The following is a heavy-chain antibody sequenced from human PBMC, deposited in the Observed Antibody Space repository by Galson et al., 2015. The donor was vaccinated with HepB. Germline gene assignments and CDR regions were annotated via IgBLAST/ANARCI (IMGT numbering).Heavy chain of an antibody. CDR2: LSSDGLNK. V-gene: IGHV3-30-3*01. CDR1: GFAFRSYP. D-gene: IGHD1-1*01. Sequence: LSLSCAASGFAFRSYPIHWVRQSPGKGLQWMAVLSSDGLNKYHADSVRGRFTISRDNSKNIVYLQMDGLRLEDTAVYYCSRGGQRLDYYYFMDVWGQGTTVTVSS. CDR3: SRGGQRLDYYYFMDV. J-gene: IGHJ6*03.